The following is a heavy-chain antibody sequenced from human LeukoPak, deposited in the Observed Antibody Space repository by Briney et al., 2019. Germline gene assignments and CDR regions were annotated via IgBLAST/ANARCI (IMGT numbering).Heavy chain of an antibody. J-gene: IGHJ4*02. D-gene: IGHD4-11*01. CDR1: GFTFSNTW. CDR3: TPAVYSKYKGYFDY. V-gene: IGHV3-15*01. Sequence: PGGSLRLSCAAPGFTFSNTWMSWVRQAPGKGLEWVGRIKSKTDGGTTDFAAPVKGRFTISRDDSKNTLYLQMNSLKTEDTAVYYCTPAVYSKYKGYFDYWGQGTLVTVSS. CDR2: IKSKTDGGTT.